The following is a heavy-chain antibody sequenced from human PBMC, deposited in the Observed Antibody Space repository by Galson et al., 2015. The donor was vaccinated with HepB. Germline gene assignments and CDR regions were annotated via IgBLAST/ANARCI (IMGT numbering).Heavy chain of an antibody. J-gene: IGHJ4*02. CDR3: ASRPASWSYFNY. CDR2: IHSDGDTT. Sequence: SLRLSCAASGFNFNNYWMHWVRQAPGKGLVWVSSIHSDGDTTTYADSVKGRFTISRDNAKNTLYLQLNSLRAEDTAVYFCASRPASWSYFNYWGQGTLVTVSS. CDR1: GFNFNNYW. D-gene: IGHD2-2*01. V-gene: IGHV3-74*01.